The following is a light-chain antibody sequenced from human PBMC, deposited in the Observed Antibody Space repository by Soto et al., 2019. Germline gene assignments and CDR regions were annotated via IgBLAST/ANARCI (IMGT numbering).Light chain of an antibody. CDR3: QQYNNYPYT. CDR2: KAS. V-gene: IGKV1-5*03. Sequence: DIQMTQSPSTLSTSVGDRVTITCRASQSIDNWVAWYQQKPGKAPKLLIYKASSLEVGVPSRFSGSGSGTEFTLTISSLQPDDFASYYCQQYNNYPYTFGQGTKLEIK. CDR1: QSIDNW. J-gene: IGKJ2*01.